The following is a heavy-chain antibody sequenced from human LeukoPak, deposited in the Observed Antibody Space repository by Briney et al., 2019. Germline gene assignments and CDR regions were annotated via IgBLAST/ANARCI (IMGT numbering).Heavy chain of an antibody. J-gene: IGHJ4*02. CDR2: INHSGST. CDR1: GGSISSGGYY. Sequence: PSQTLSLTCTVSGGSISSGGYYWSWIRQPPGKGLEWIGYINHSGSTNYNPSLKSRVTISVDTSKNQFSLKLSSVTAADTAVYYCARYTAMVIFTFGIFDYWGQGTLVTVSS. V-gene: IGHV4-30-2*01. D-gene: IGHD5-18*01. CDR3: ARYTAMVIFTFGIFDY.